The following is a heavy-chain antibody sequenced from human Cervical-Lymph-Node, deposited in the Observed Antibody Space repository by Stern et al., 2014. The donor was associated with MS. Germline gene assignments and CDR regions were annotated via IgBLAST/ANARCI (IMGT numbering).Heavy chain of an antibody. J-gene: IGHJ3*02. V-gene: IGHV4-59*08. CDR1: GGSISSYY. D-gene: IGHD4-17*01. Sequence: VQLVESGPGLVKPSETLSLTCTVSGGSISSYYWSWIRQPPGKGLEWIGYIYYSGSTNYNPSLKSRVTISVDTSKNQFSLKLSSVTAADTAVYYCARHDYGDYDDAFDIWGQGTMVTVSS. CDR2: IYYSGST. CDR3: ARHDYGDYDDAFDI.